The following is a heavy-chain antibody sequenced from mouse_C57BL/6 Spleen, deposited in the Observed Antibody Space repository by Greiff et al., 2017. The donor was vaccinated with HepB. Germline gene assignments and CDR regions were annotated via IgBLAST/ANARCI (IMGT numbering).Heavy chain of an antibody. J-gene: IGHJ3*01. V-gene: IGHV1-18*01. CDR1: GYTFTDYN. CDR3: AAAYREWFAY. CDR2: INPNNGGT. Sequence: EVQLQQSGPELVKPGASVKIPCKASGYTFTDYNMDWVKQSHGKSLEWIGDINPNNGGTIYNQKFKGKATLTVDKSSSTADMELRSLTSEDPAVYYCAAAYREWFAYWGQGTLVTVSA. D-gene: IGHD2-14*01.